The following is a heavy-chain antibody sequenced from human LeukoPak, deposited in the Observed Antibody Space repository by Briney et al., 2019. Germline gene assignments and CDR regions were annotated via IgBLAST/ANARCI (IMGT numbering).Heavy chain of an antibody. CDR3: ARDRRVRSPYYMDV. CDR1: GGSISRDY. CDR2: IYYTGST. J-gene: IGHJ6*03. V-gene: IGHV4-59*01. D-gene: IGHD6-19*01. Sequence: SETLSLTCTVSGGSISRDYWSWIRQPPGKGLEWIGYIYYTGSTNYNPSLNSRVTISLETSKNQFSLNLSSVTAADTAVYYCARDRRVRSPYYMDVWGKGTTVTVSS.